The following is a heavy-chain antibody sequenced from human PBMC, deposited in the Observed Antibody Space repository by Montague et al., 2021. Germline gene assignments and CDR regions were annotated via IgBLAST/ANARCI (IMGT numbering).Heavy chain of an antibody. D-gene: IGHD2-8*01. V-gene: IGHV4-59*01. J-gene: IGHJ4*02. CDR2: VYYTGTT. CDR1: GDSINFYY. Sequence: SETLSLTCTVSGDSINFYYWSWIRQPPGKGLEWIGYVYYTGTTNYNPSLKSRVTKSVDTSRNQFFLNVNSVTAADTAVYYCARKGTNWDYWGQGTLVTVSS. CDR3: ARKGTNWDY.